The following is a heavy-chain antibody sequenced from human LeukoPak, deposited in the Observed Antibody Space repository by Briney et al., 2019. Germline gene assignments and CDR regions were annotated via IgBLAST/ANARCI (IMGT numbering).Heavy chain of an antibody. J-gene: IGHJ6*02. Sequence: SETLSLTCAVSGGFISSSNWWRWVRQHPGKGLEWIGYIYYNGSTYYNPSLKSRVTISVDTSKNQFSLKLSSVTAADTAVYYCARYIVVVPAAIHDYYYYGMDVWGQGTTVTVSS. D-gene: IGHD2-2*02. CDR3: ARYIVVVPAAIHDYYYYGMDV. V-gene: IGHV4-31*11. CDR2: IYYNGST. CDR1: GGFISSSNW.